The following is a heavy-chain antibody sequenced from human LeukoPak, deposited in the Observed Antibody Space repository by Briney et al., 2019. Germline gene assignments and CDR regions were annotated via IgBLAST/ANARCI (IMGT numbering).Heavy chain of an antibody. V-gene: IGHV1-2*02. D-gene: IGHD3-22*01. Sequence: PGASVKVSCKASGYTFTGYYMHWVRQAPGQGLEWMGWINPNSGGTNYAQKFQGRVTMTRGTSISTAYMELSRLRSDDTAVYYCARDDNYYDSSGYYPYYYYYGMDVWGQGTTVTVSS. CDR2: INPNSGGT. J-gene: IGHJ6*02. CDR1: GYTFTGYY. CDR3: ARDDNYYDSSGYYPYYYYYGMDV.